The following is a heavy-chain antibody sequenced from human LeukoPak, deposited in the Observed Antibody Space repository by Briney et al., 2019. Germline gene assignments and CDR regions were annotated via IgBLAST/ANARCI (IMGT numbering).Heavy chain of an antibody. CDR1: GFTFSSYG. CDR2: IRYDGSNK. CDR3: VKTGYCSSTSCSIYYFDY. Sequence: GGSLRLSCAASGFTFSSYGMHWVRQAPGKGLEWVAFIRYDGSNKYYADSVKGRFTISRDNSKNTLYLQMNSLRAEDTAVYYCVKTGYCSSTSCSIYYFDYWGQGTLVTVSS. D-gene: IGHD2-2*03. V-gene: IGHV3-30*02. J-gene: IGHJ4*02.